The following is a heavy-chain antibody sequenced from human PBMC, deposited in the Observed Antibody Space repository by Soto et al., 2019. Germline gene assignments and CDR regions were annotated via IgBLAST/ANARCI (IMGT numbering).Heavy chain of an antibody. CDR1: GFTFSSYA. J-gene: IGHJ4*02. Sequence: GGSLRLSCAASGFTFSSYAMSWVRQAPGKGLEWVSAISGSGGSTYYADSVKGRFTISRDNSKNTLYLQMNSLRAEDTAVYYCAKCGAEVVPAAPVAYFDYWGQGTLVTVSS. D-gene: IGHD2-2*01. CDR2: ISGSGGST. CDR3: AKCGAEVVPAAPVAYFDY. V-gene: IGHV3-23*01.